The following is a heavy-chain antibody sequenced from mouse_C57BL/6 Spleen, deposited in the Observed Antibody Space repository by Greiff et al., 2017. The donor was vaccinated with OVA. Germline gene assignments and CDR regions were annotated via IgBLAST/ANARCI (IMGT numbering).Heavy chain of an antibody. Sequence: QVQLQQSGAELVRPGASVTLSCKASGYTFTDYEMHWVKQTPVHGLAWIGAIDPETGGTAYNQKFKGKAILTADKSSSTAYMELRSLTSEDSAVYYCTSSYYDSSYAMDYWGQGTSVTVSS. CDR3: TSSYYDSSYAMDY. V-gene: IGHV1-15*01. CDR2: IDPETGGT. D-gene: IGHD2-4*01. J-gene: IGHJ4*01. CDR1: GYTFTDYE.